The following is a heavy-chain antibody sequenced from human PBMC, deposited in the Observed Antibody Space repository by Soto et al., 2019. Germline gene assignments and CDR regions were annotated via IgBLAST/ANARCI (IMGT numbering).Heavy chain of an antibody. CDR3: AADRGYL. V-gene: IGHV1-58*01. Sequence: QMQLVQSGPEVKKPGTSVKVSCKASGFTFTSSSVQWVRQARGQGLEWIGWIVVGTGDTKYAQKFQERVTFDRDIYTTTAYMEVSSLTSDDTAVYYCAADRGYLWGQGTLVTVSS. CDR1: GFTFTSSS. J-gene: IGHJ5*02. D-gene: IGHD3-10*01. CDR2: IVVGTGDT.